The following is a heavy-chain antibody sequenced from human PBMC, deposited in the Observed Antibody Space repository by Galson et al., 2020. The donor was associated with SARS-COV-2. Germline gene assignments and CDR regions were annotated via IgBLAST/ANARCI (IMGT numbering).Heavy chain of an antibody. V-gene: IGHV4-34*01. CDR2: INHSGST. J-gene: IGHJ4*02. CDR1: GGSFSGYY. Sequence: SETLSLTCAVYGGSFSGYYWSWIRQPPGKGLEWIGEINHSGSTNYNPSLKSRVTIAVDTYKNQFSLKLSSVTAADTAVYYCARGISSGWYGYWGQGTLVTVSS. CDR3: ARGISSGWYGY. D-gene: IGHD6-19*01.